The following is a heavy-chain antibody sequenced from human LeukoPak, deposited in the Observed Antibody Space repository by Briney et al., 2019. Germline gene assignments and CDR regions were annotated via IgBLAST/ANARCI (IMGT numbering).Heavy chain of an antibody. CDR2: INPSGGST. D-gene: IGHD1-7*01. CDR3: ARAKSRTGTFDY. CDR1: GYTFTNYY. V-gene: IGHV1-46*01. J-gene: IGHJ4*02. Sequence: ASVKVSCKPSGYTFTNYYMHWVRQAPGQGLEWMGIINPSGGSTSYAQKFQGRVTMTRDMSTSTVYMELSSLRSEDTAVYYCARAKSRTGTFDYWGQGTLVTVSS.